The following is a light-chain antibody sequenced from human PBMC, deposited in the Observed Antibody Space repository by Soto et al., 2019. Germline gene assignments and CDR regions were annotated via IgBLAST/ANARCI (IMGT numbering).Light chain of an antibody. Sequence: DIQLTQSPSTLSASVGDSVTITCRDSQTINNWLAWYQQKPGKAPKLLVFGVSTLQTGVPSRFSGSGSGTEFTLTINSLQPDDFATYFCQQYRSVPSWAFGQGTKVEV. CDR3: QQYRSVPSWA. CDR2: GVS. CDR1: QTINNW. J-gene: IGKJ1*01. V-gene: IGKV1-5*03.